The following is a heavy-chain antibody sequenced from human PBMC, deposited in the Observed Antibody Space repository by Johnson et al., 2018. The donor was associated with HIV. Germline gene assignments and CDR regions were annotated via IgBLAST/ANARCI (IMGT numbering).Heavy chain of an antibody. Sequence: VQLVESGGGLVQPGRSLRLSCAASGFTFDDYAMHWVRQAPAKGLEWVSGISWNSGSIGYAYSVKGRFSISRDNAKNSLYLQMNSLRAEDTAMYYCAKDRQRSPDIVVVVAAGRVIDIWGQGTMVTVSS. D-gene: IGHD2-15*01. CDR3: AKDRQRSPDIVVVVAAGRVIDI. J-gene: IGHJ3*02. CDR2: ISWNSGSI. CDR1: GFTFDDYA. V-gene: IGHV3-9*01.